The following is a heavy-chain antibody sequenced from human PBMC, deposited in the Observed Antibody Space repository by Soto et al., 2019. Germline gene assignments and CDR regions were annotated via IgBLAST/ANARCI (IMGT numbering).Heavy chain of an antibody. Sequence: QVQLVQSGAEVKKPGASVKVSCRASGYTFTTYVIHWVRQAPGQRLEWMGWINADSGNTRYSQKFQGRVTIIRDTSASTAHLELSSLTSEDTTVYYCAREALGGWSYFDYWGQGTLVTVSS. CDR1: GYTFTTYV. V-gene: IGHV1-3*01. D-gene: IGHD6-19*01. J-gene: IGHJ4*02. CDR2: INADSGNT. CDR3: AREALGGWSYFDY.